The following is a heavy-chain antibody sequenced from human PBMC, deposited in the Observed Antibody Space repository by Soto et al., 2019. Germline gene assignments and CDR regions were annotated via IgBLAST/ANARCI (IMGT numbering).Heavy chain of an antibody. V-gene: IGHV5-51*01. CDR3: ALASGITGTTSDY. Sequence: GESLKISCKGSGYSFTSYWIGWVRQMPGKGLEWMGIIYPGDSGTRYSPSFQGQVTISADKSISTAYLQWSSLKASDTAMYYCALASGITGTTSDYCGQGTLVTVYS. CDR2: IYPGDSGT. CDR1: GYSFTSYW. D-gene: IGHD1-7*01. J-gene: IGHJ4*02.